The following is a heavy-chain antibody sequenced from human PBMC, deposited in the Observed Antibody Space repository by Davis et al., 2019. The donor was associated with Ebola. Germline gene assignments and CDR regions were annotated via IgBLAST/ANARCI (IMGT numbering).Heavy chain of an antibody. Sequence: GGSLRLSCAASRFTFSNYGIHWVRQAPGKGLEWVAVISYDGSNKYYVESVKGRFTISRDNSKNTLYLQMNSLRTEDTAVYYCAKEMGRIESIEAAGGFDYWGQGTPVTVSS. D-gene: IGHD6-13*01. J-gene: IGHJ4*02. CDR3: AKEMGRIESIEAAGGFDY. V-gene: IGHV3-30*18. CDR1: RFTFSNYG. CDR2: ISYDGSNK.